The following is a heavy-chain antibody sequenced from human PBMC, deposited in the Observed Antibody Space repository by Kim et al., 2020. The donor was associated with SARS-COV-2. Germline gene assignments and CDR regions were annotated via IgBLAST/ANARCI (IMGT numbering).Heavy chain of an antibody. J-gene: IGHJ4*02. CDR2: MSWDGSIK. CDR3: ATDYRAYCGDPSCHFFDN. V-gene: IGHV3-30-3*01. Sequence: GGSLRLSCVASGFAFGSYGMHWIRQAPGKGLEWLALMSWDGSIKYHADSVEGRFTISRDNSKTTLYLQMNSLRPEDTALYKCATDYRAYCGDPSCHFFDNWGQGTLVTVSS. D-gene: IGHD2-15*01. CDR1: GFAFGSYG.